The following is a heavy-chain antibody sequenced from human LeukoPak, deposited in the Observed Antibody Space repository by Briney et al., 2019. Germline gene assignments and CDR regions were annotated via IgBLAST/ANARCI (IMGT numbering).Heavy chain of an antibody. CDR3: ARDQSRGQWLLIY. CDR1: GFTFSSYA. CDR2: ISYDGSNK. V-gene: IGHV3-30-3*01. Sequence: PGRSLRLSCAASGFTFSSYAMHWVRQARGKGLEWVAVISYDGSNKYYADSVKGRFTISRDNSKNTLYLQMNSLRAEDTAVYYCARDQSRGQWLLIYWGQGTLVTVSS. J-gene: IGHJ4*02. D-gene: IGHD3-22*01.